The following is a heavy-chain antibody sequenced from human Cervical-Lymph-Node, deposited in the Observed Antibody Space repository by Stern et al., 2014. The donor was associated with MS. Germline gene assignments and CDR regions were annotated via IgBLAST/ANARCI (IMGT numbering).Heavy chain of an antibody. Sequence: QVKLVQSGAEVKKPGASVKVSCRASGYNFRSYAVHWVRWATGQRPEWVGWINPGNGNTRYSQKFQVRVTITRDTSANVAYLELSSLRSQDTAVYYCARDLKEGNIMYYYGLDVWGQGTTVTVSS. CDR1: GYNFRSYA. CDR2: INPGNGNT. CDR3: ARDLKEGNIMYYYGLDV. V-gene: IGHV1-3*01. J-gene: IGHJ6*01. D-gene: IGHD2/OR15-2a*01.